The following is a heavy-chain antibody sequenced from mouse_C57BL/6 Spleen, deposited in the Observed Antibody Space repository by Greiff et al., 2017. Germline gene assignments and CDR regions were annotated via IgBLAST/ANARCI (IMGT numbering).Heavy chain of an antibody. J-gene: IGHJ1*03. Sequence: VTLKVSGAELVKPGASVKLSCTASGFNIKDYYMHWVKQRTEQGLEWIGRIDPEDGETKYAPKFQGKATITADTSSNTAYLQLSSLTSEDTAVYYCAYYYGSSYGYWYFDVWGTGTTVTVSS. CDR1: GFNIKDYY. CDR3: AYYYGSSYGYWYFDV. V-gene: IGHV14-2*01. CDR2: IDPEDGET. D-gene: IGHD1-1*01.